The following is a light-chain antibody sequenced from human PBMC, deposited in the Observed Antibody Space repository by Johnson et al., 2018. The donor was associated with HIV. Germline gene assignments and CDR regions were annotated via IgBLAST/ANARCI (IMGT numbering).Light chain of an antibody. CDR1: SSDIGNNY. CDR2: ENN. V-gene: IGLV1-51*02. CDR3: GTWDSSLSAYV. J-gene: IGLJ1*01. Sequence: SVLTQPPSVSAAPGQKVTISCSGSSSDIGNNYVSWYQQLPGPAPKLLIYENNKRPSGIPDRFSGSKSGTSATLGITGLQTGDEADYYCGTWDSSLSAYVFGTGTKVTVL.